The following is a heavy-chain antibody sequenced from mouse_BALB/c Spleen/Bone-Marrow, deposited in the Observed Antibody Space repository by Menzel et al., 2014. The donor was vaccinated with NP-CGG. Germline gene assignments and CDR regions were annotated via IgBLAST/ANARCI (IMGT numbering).Heavy chain of an antibody. Sequence: EVQLQQSGGGLVQPGGPLKLSCAASGFDFSRYWMSWVRQAPGKGLGWIGEINPDSSTINYTPSLKDKFIISRDNAKKTLYLQMSKVRSEDTALYYCARLGYYGGFAYWGQGTLVTVSA. CDR3: ARLGYYGGFAY. V-gene: IGHV4-1*02. CDR1: GFDFSRYW. CDR2: INPDSSTI. D-gene: IGHD2-3*01. J-gene: IGHJ3*01.